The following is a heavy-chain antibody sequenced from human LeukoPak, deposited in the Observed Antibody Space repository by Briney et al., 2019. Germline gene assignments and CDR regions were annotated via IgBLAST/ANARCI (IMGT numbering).Heavy chain of an antibody. CDR3: ARSSAAARVFDY. CDR2: IYHSGST. D-gene: IGHD2-15*01. Sequence: PSETLSLTCAVSGGSISSGGYSWSWIRQPPGKGLEWIGYIYHSGSTYYNPSLKSRVTISVDRSKNQFSLKLSSVTAADTAVYYCARSSAAARVFDYWGQGTLVTVSS. V-gene: IGHV4-30-2*01. J-gene: IGHJ4*02. CDR1: GGSISSGGYS.